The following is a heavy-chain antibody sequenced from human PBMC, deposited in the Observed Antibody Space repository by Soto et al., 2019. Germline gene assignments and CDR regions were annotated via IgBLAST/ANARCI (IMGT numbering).Heavy chain of an antibody. CDR3: ARDRGCRGGSCSRRGNWFDP. CDR1: CGFISSAY. D-gene: IGHD2-15*01. J-gene: IGHJ5*02. V-gene: IGHV4-59*01. CDR2: IYYSGST. Sequence: ESMFRTGTVACGFISSAYGGWIRKPPGMGLELIGYIYYSGSTNYNPSLKSRVTISVDTSKNQFSLKLSSVTAADTAVYYCARDRGCRGGSCSRRGNWFDPWGQGTLVTVSA.